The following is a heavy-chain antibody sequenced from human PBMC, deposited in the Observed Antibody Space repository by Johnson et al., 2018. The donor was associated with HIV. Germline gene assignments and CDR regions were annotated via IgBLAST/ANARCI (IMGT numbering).Heavy chain of an antibody. CDR2: IKSKTDGGTT. J-gene: IGHJ3*02. V-gene: IGHV3-15*01. CDR1: GFTFSNAW. Sequence: VQLVESGGGLVKPGGSLRLSCAASGFTFSNAWMSWVRQAPGKGLEWVGRIKSKTDGGTTDYAAPVKGRFTISRDDSKNTLYLQMNSLKTEDTAVYYCTGYDFWSGYYVLAFDIWGQGTMVTVSS. CDR3: TGYDFWSGYYVLAFDI. D-gene: IGHD3-3*01.